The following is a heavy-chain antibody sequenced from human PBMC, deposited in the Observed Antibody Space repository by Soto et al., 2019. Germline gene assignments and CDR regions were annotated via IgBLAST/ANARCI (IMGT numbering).Heavy chain of an antibody. J-gene: IGHJ4*02. CDR3: AKGPDTNVCWPYYFES. CDR2: SSPRGDTI. Sequence: GGTLRLSCVASGFSLANYPMNWVRQTPGKGLEWISYSSPRGDTIYYADSVEGRFTISRDNARNSLSLHMSSLRDEDSALYYCAKGPDTNVCWPYYFESWGQGVPVTVSS. V-gene: IGHV3-48*02. D-gene: IGHD2-21*01. CDR1: GFSLANYP.